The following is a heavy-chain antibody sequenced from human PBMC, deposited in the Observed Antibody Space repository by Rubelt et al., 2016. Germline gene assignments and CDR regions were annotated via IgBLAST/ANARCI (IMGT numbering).Heavy chain of an antibody. D-gene: IGHD1-14*01. J-gene: IGHJ4*02. CDR3: AKGSRGAATGANFDC. CDR2: IYSGGST. V-gene: IGHV3-66*01. Sequence: GKGLEWVSVIYSGGSTYYADSVKGRFTISRDNSKNTLYLQMNSLRAEDTAVYYCAKGSRGAATGANFDCWGQGTLVTVSS.